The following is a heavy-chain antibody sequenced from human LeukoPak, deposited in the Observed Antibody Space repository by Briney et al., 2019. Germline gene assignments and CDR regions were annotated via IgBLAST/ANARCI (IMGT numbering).Heavy chain of an antibody. V-gene: IGHV4-4*02. CDR3: ARGPPWFDP. J-gene: IGHJ5*02. CDR1: GGSISSSNW. CDR2: INHSGST. Sequence: SGTLSLTCAVSGGSISSSNWWSWVRQPPGKGLEWIGEINHSGSTNYNPSLKSRVTISVDTSKNQFSLKLSSVTAADTAVYYCARGPPWFDPWGQGTLVTVSS.